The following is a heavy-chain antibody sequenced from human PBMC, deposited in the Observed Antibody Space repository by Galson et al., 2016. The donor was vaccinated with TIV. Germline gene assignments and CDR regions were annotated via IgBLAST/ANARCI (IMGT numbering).Heavy chain of an antibody. V-gene: IGHV3-30*18. CDR3: AKDPRLYGDYFLHYFDY. Sequence: SLRLSCAASGFTFSDYGMRWVRQAPGKGLEWVAVISYDGSDQYYAGSVKGRFTISRDNSKNTLYLQMNSLRSDDTAMYYCAKDPRLYGDYFLHYFDYWGQGTLVTVSS. CDR2: ISYDGSDQ. J-gene: IGHJ4*02. D-gene: IGHD4-17*01. CDR1: GFTFSDYG.